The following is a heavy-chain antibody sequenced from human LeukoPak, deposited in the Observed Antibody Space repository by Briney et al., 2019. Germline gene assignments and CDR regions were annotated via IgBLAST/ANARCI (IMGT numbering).Heavy chain of an antibody. CDR2: ISAYNGNT. CDR3: ARDRTGIGTLDY. J-gene: IGHJ4*02. CDR1: GHTFTSYD. D-gene: IGHD1-26*01. Sequence: ASVKVSCKASGHTFTSYDISWVRQAPGQGLEWMGWISAYNGNTNYAQKLQGRVTMTTDTSTSAAYMELRSLRSDDTAVYYCARDRTGIGTLDYWGQGTLVTVSS. V-gene: IGHV1-18*01.